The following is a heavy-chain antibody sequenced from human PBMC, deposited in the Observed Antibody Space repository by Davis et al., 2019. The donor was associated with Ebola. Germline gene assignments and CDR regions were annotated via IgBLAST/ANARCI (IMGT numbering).Heavy chain of an antibody. D-gene: IGHD3-10*01. V-gene: IGHV1-18*01. Sequence: ASVKVSCKASGYTFTSYGISWVRQAPGQGLEWMGWISAYNGNTNYAQKLQGRVTMTTDTSTSTAYMELRSLRSDDTAVYYCARVGTILLWFGEYHYWGQGTLVIVSS. CDR3: ARVGTILLWFGEYHY. CDR1: GYTFTSYG. J-gene: IGHJ4*02. CDR2: ISAYNGNT.